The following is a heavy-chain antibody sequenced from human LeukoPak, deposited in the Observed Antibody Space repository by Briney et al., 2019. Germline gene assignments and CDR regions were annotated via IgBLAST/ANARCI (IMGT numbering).Heavy chain of an antibody. CDR3: ARIGVDAFDI. V-gene: IGHV3-13*01. J-gene: IGHJ3*02. Sequence: GGSLRLSCAASGFTFSSYDMHWVRQATGKGLEWVSAIGTDGDTFYPGSAKGRFTISRDNAENSLYLQMNSLRAEDTAVYYCARIGVDAFDIWGQGTMVTVSS. CDR2: IGTDGDT. CDR1: GFTFSSYD.